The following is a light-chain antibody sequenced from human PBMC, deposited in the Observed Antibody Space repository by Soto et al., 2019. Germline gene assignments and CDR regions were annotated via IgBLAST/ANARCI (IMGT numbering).Light chain of an antibody. CDR3: QQVKSYPRT. CDR2: AES. J-gene: IGKJ4*01. V-gene: IGKV1-9*01. CDR1: QGIAGS. Sequence: DIQLTQSPSFLSASVGDRVTITCRASQGIAGSLAWYQQKPGKPPKLLIYAESTLQSGVPSRFSGRGSGTRGTLTISSLQPEDFATYYCQQVKSYPRTFGGGTRVEIK.